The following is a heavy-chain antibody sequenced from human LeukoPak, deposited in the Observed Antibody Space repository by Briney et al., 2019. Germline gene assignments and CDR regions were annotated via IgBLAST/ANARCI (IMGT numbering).Heavy chain of an antibody. CDR2: ISSSSSYR. Sequence: GGSLRLSCAASGFTFSSYSMNWVRKAPVKGLELVSSISSSSSYRYYADSVKGRFTTSTDNAKNSLYLQMNSLRAEDTAVYYCARDITHSSNWFDPWGQGTLVTVSS. CDR1: GFTFSSYS. D-gene: IGHD1-14*01. CDR3: ARDITHSSNWFDP. J-gene: IGHJ5*02. V-gene: IGHV3-21*01.